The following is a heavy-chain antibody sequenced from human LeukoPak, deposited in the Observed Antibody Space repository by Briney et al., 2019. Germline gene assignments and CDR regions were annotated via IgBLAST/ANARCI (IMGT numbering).Heavy chain of an antibody. V-gene: IGHV2-5*02. J-gene: IGHJ5*02. CDR3: AHSPFCGTSAVCYTAWFDP. Sequence: ESGPTLVNPTQTLTLTCTFSGFSLSTRGVGVGWIRQPPGKALEWLALIYGDDDERYSPSLKSRLTITKDTSKNQVVLTLTNMDPVDTATYYCAHSPFCGTSAVCYTAWFDPWGQGILVTVSS. CDR2: IYGDDDE. D-gene: IGHD2-8*01. CDR1: GFSLSTRGVG.